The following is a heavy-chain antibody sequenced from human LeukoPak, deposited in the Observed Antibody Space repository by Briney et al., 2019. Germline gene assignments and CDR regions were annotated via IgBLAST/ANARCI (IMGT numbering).Heavy chain of an antibody. J-gene: IGHJ5*02. CDR2: TNPNSGGT. D-gene: IGHD3-22*01. Sequence: ASVKVSCKASGYTFTGYYMHWVRQAPGQGLEWMGWTNPNSGGTNYAQKFQGRVTMTRDTSISTAYMELSRLRSDDTAVYYCARFSRRLYYDSSGPWGQGTLVTVSS. CDR1: GYTFTGYY. V-gene: IGHV1-2*02. CDR3: ARFSRRLYYDSSGP.